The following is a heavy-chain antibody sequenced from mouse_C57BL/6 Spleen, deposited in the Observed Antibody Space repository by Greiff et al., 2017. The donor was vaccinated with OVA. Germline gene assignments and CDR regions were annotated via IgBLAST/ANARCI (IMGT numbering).Heavy chain of an antibody. J-gene: IGHJ1*03. CDR2: INPNNGGT. D-gene: IGHD1-1*01. CDR1: GYTFTDYY. V-gene: IGHV1-26*01. CDR3: ARGDITTVVADYWYFDV. Sequence: EVKLQQSGPELVKPGASVKISCKASGYTFTDYYMNWVKQSHGKSLEWIGDINPNNGGTSYNQKFKGKATLTVDKSSSTAYMELRSLTSEDSAVYYCARGDITTVVADYWYFDVWGTGTTVTVSS.